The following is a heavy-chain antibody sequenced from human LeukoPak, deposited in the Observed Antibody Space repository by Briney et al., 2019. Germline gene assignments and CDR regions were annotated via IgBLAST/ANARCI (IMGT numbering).Heavy chain of an antibody. CDR1: GFTFTDAW. CDR2: IKTKTDGGTA. D-gene: IGHD1-26*01. J-gene: IGHJ6*02. V-gene: IGHV3-15*01. CDR3: TTYRDPRVGPTYFHFYAMDV. Sequence: GGSDRLSCAASGFTFTDAWMNWVRQAPGMGLEWVGRIKTKTDGGTADYAEPVKGRFTISGDDSENTLYLQMNNLKTEDTAVYYCTTYRDPRVGPTYFHFYAMDVWGQGATVTASS.